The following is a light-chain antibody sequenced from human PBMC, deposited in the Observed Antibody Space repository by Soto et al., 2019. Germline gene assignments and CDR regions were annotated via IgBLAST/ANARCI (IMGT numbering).Light chain of an antibody. CDR3: QQYGSSMYT. J-gene: IGKJ2*01. CDR2: GAS. CDR1: QSVSSSY. Sequence: EIVLTQSPGTLSLSPGERATLSCRASQSVSSSYLAWYQQKPGQPPRLLIYGASTRATGIPDRFSGSGSVTDFTLTISRLEPEDFAVYFCQQYGSSMYTLGQWTKLEIK. V-gene: IGKV3-20*01.